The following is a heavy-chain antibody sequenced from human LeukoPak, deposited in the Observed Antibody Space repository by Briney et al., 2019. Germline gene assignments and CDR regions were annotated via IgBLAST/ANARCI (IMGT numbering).Heavy chain of an antibody. J-gene: IGHJ1*01. CDR2: IYNGGRT. CDR3: ATRSGSYSEYFQH. V-gene: IGHV4-59*01. CDR1: GGSISSYY. D-gene: IGHD1-26*01. Sequence: SETLSLICTVSGGSISSYYLSWIRQPPGKGLEWIGYIYNGGRTKYNPSLKGRVSISVETSKNQFSLKCRSVTAADTAVYDCATRSGSYSEYFQHWGQGTLVTVSS.